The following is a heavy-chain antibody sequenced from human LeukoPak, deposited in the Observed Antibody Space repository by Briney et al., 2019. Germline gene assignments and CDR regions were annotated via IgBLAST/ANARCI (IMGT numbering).Heavy chain of an antibody. CDR3: ARSDGSGSSFDY. Sequence: ASVKVSCKASGYTFTSYHMHWVRQAPGQGLEWMGIINPSGGSTSYALKFQGRVTMTRDTSTSTVYMELSSLRSEDTAVYYCARSDGSGSSFDYWGQGTLVTVSS. CDR1: GYTFTSYH. D-gene: IGHD3-10*01. CDR2: INPSGGST. J-gene: IGHJ4*02. V-gene: IGHV1-46*01.